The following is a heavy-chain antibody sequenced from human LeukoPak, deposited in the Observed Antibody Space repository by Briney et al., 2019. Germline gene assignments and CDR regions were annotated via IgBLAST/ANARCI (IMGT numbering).Heavy chain of an antibody. CDR2: ISYDGSNK. CDR3: AKGYFDWLPPFDY. D-gene: IGHD3-9*01. J-gene: IGHJ4*02. CDR1: GFTFSSYG. V-gene: IGHV3-30*18. Sequence: PGGSLRLSCAASGFTFSSYGMHWVRQAPGKGLEWVAVISYDGSNKYYADSVKGRLTISRDNSKNTLYLQMNSLRAEDTAVYYCAKGYFDWLPPFDYWGQGTLVTVSS.